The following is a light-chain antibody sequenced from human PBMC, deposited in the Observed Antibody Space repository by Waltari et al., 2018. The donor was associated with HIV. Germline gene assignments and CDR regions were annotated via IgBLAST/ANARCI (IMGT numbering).Light chain of an antibody. CDR2: GAS. Sequence: DIQMTQSPSSLSASVGDTVTITCRASQNINNYLNWYQQRPGKPPNLLIYGASSLQPGVPSRFSARASGANFTLTMTRLQPEDFASYYCQQSFSAAITLGQGTRL. J-gene: IGKJ5*01. CDR1: QNINNY. CDR3: QQSFSAAIT. V-gene: IGKV1-39*01.